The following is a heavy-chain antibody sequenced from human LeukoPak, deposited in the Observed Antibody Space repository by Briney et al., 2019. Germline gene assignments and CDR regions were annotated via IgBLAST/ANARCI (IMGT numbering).Heavy chain of an antibody. CDR1: GYGFTSYW. V-gene: IGHV5-51*01. CDR2: INPGYSDI. D-gene: IGHD5-12*01. CDR3: ARHDKGYSGYVTLDY. Sequence: GESLKISCKGSGYGFTSYWIGWVRQVPGKGLEWMGIINPGYSDIRYSPSFQGQVTISADKSISTAYLQWSSLKASDTAIYYCARHDKGYSGYVTLDYWGQGTLVTVSS. J-gene: IGHJ4*02.